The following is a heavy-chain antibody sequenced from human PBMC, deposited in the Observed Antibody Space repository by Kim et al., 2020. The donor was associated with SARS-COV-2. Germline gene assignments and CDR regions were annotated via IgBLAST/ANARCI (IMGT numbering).Heavy chain of an antibody. V-gene: IGHV4-31*03. CDR3: ARGGRAYSAT. Sequence: SETLSLTCNVSGRSISNGGYYWTWIRQLPGKGLEWIGYIYYSGRTHYSPSLKSRVAISLDTSKNQFSLELTSVTAADTAVYFCARGGRAYSATWGRGTLVVVSS. CDR2: IYYSGRT. J-gene: IGHJ4*02. CDR1: GRSISNGGYY. D-gene: IGHD5-18*01.